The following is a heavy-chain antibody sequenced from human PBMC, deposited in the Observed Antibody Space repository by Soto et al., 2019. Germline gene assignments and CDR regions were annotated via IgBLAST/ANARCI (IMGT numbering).Heavy chain of an antibody. CDR2: INPIFGTA. J-gene: IGHJ1*01. CDR3: SRLRASNYEAYQH. Sequence: QVQLVQSGAEVKKPGSSVKVSCKASGGTFSTYPISWVRQAPGQGLEWMGGINPIFGTANYAQKLQGRVTITADEATTTAYMLLSSLRSDDTAVYYCSRLRASNYEAYQHWGQGTLVTVSS. D-gene: IGHD4-4*01. CDR1: GGTFSTYP. V-gene: IGHV1-69*12.